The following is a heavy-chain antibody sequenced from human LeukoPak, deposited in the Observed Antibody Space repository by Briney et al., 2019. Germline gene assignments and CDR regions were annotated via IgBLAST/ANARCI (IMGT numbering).Heavy chain of an antibody. CDR1: GGSFSGYY. V-gene: IGHV4-34*01. Sequence: SETLSLTCAVYGGSFSGYYWSWIRQPTGKGLEWIGEINYSGSTNYNPSLKCPVTISVSTSKNQFSLKLSSVATADTAVYYCARLRPPNRNYGSTYFDYWGQGTLVTVSS. CDR3: ARLRPPNRNYGSTYFDY. J-gene: IGHJ4*02. D-gene: IGHD1-7*01. CDR2: INYSGST.